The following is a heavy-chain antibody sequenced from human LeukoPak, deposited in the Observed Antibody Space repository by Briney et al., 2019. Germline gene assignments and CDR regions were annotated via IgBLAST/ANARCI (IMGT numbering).Heavy chain of an antibody. V-gene: IGHV4-59*01. CDR3: ARDSGPPRYYYYGMDV. D-gene: IGHD1-14*01. CDR2: IYYSGST. CDR1: GASFSTYY. J-gene: IGHJ6*02. Sequence: VKPSETLSLTCTVSGASFSTYYWSWIRQPPGKGLEWIGYIYYSGSTNYNPSLKSRVTISVDTSKNQFSLKLSSVTAADTAVYYCARDSGPPRYYYYGMDVWGQGTTVTVSS.